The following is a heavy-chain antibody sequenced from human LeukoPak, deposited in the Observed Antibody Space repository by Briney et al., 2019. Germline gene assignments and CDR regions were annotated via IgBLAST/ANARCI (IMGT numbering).Heavy chain of an antibody. J-gene: IGHJ4*02. Sequence: QPGRSLRLSCAASGFTFHAYALHWVRHAPGKGLEWVSGISWNGANIDYADSVKGRFTISRDNAKNSLYLQMNSLRPEDTAFYYCTRAYDSFGYFFDSWGQGTLVTVSS. CDR2: ISWNGANI. CDR3: TRAYDSFGYFFDS. V-gene: IGHV3-9*01. D-gene: IGHD3-22*01. CDR1: GFTFHAYA.